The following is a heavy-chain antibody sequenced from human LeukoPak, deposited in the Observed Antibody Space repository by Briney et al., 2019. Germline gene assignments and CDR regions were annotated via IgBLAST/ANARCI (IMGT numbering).Heavy chain of an antibody. CDR2: IKYDGREK. CDR3: ARDRYSDTSRVPFDH. CDR1: GFTFITYW. Sequence: SGGSLRLSCAASGFTFITYWMTWVRQAPGKGLEWVANIKYDGREKYYVDSVKGRFTISRDNARNSIFLQMNSLRVDDTAVYYCARDRYSDTSRVPFDHWGQGILVTVSS. D-gene: IGHD3-22*01. V-gene: IGHV3-7*01. J-gene: IGHJ4*02.